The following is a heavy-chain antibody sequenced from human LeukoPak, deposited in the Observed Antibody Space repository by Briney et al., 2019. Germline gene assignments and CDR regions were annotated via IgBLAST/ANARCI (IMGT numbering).Heavy chain of an antibody. CDR2: WYTSGST. J-gene: IGHJ4*02. CDR3: ARRAGYDFWSGYLD. Sequence: SETLSLTCTVSGGSISTYNYYWSWIRQPAGKGLEWIGRWYTSGSTSYNPTLKGRVTISADTSKNQLSLKLSSVTAADTAVYYCARRAGYDFWSGYLDWGQGTLVTVSS. V-gene: IGHV4-61*02. D-gene: IGHD3-3*01. CDR1: GGSISTYNYY.